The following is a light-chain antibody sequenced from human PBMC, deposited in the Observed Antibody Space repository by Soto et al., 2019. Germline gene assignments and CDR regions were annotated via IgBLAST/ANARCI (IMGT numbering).Light chain of an antibody. V-gene: IGLV2-14*01. CDR3: SSYRRSSTLVI. CDR2: DVS. Sequence: QSALTQPASVSGSHGQSITISCTGSSSDVGGYNYVSWYQQHPDKAPKLMIYDVSNRPSGVSNRFSGSKSGNTASLTISGLQAEDEAHYYCSSYRRSSTLVIFGGGTKLTV. CDR1: SSDVGGYNY. J-gene: IGLJ2*01.